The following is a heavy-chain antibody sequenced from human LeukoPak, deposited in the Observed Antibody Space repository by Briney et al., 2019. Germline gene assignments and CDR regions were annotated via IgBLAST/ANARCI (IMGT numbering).Heavy chain of an antibody. V-gene: IGHV1-69*13. J-gene: IGHJ6*04. CDR2: IIPIFGTA. D-gene: IGHD2-2*01. Sequence: ASVKVSCKASGGTFSSYAISWVRQAPGQGLEWMGGIIPIFGTANYAQKFQGRVTITADESTSTACMELSSLRSEDTAVYYCATYYCSSTSCYADYYYGMDVWGKGTTVTVSS. CDR1: GGTFSSYA. CDR3: ATYYCSSTSCYADYYYGMDV.